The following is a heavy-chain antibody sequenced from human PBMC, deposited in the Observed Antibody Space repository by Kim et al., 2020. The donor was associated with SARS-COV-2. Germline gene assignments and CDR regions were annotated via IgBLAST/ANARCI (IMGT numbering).Heavy chain of an antibody. CDR2: ISWNSGSI. CDR3: AKDSRYYDSLGGAFDI. V-gene: IGHV3-9*01. D-gene: IGHD3-22*01. CDR1: GFTFDDYA. Sequence: GGSLRLSCAASGFTFDDYAMHWVRQAPGKGLEWVSGISWNSGSIGYADSVKGRFTISRDNAKNSLYLQMNSLRAEDTALYYCAKDSRYYDSLGGAFDIWGQGTMVTVSS. J-gene: IGHJ3*02.